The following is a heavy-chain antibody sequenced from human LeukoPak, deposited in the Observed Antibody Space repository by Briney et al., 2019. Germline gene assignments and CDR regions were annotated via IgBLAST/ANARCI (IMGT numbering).Heavy chain of an antibody. CDR1: GGSISSYY. J-gene: IGHJ6*02. V-gene: IGHV4-59*01. Sequence: SETLSLTCTVSGGSISSYYWNWIRQPPGEGLEWIGYIYYSGSTNYNPSLKSRVTISVETSKNQVSLKLTSVTAADTAVYYCARSLQYDKNNYVYYGMDVWGQGTTVTVSS. D-gene: IGHD3-22*01. CDR3: ARSLQYDKNNYVYYGMDV. CDR2: IYYSGST.